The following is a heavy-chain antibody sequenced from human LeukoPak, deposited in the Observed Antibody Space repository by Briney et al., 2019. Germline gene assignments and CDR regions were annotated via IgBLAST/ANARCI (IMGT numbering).Heavy chain of an antibody. J-gene: IGHJ4*02. V-gene: IGHV6-1*01. CDR1: GDSVSSNDAA. Sequence: PSQTLSLTCAISGDSVSSNDAAWNWIRQSPSRGLEWLGRTLYRSKWSYDYAVSVRGRITINPDTSKNQFSPQLSSVTPEDTAVYYCARENTLVRGVINPLDYWGQGTLVTVSS. D-gene: IGHD3-10*01. CDR2: TLYRSKWSY. CDR3: ARENTLVRGVINPLDY.